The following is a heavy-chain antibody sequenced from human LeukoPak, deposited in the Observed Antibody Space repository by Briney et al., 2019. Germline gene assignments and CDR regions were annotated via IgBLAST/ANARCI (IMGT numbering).Heavy chain of an antibody. Sequence: SETLSLTCSVSGGSVSTHYWSWIRQPAGKGLEWIGRIYSTGSTNYNPSLKSRVTMSVDTSKNQFSLRLRSVTAADTAVYYCARQIASAGTAGFDFWGQGALVTVSS. CDR3: ARQIASAGTAGFDF. V-gene: IGHV4-4*07. CDR1: GGSVSTHY. D-gene: IGHD6-13*01. J-gene: IGHJ4*02. CDR2: IYSTGST.